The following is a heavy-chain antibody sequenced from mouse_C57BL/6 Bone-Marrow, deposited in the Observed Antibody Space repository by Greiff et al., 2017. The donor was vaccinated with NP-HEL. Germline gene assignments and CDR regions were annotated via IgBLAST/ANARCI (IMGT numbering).Heavy chain of an antibody. CDR1: GFTFSSYG. CDR3: ARHYYSNYFDY. D-gene: IGHD2-5*01. V-gene: IGHV5-6*01. Sequence: EVKLVESGGDLVKPGGSLKLSCAASGFTFSSYGMSWVRQTPDKRLEWVATISSGGGYTYYPASLKGRFTISRDNAKNTLYLQMSSLKSEDTAMYYCARHYYSNYFDYWGQGTTLTVSS. J-gene: IGHJ2*01. CDR2: ISSGGGYT.